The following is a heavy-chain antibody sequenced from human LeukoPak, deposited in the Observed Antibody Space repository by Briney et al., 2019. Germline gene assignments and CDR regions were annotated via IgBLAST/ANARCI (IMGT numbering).Heavy chain of an antibody. J-gene: IGHJ5*02. V-gene: IGHV3-23*01. CDR2: ISGSSGST. Sequence: GASLRLSCAACGFTFSSYGMSWVRQAPGKGLEWVSAISGSSGSTYYADSVKGRFTISRDNSKNTLYLQMNSLRAEDTAVYYCAKASLRFLEWLSENWFDPWGQGTLVTVSS. CDR3: AKASLRFLEWLSENWFDP. D-gene: IGHD3-3*01. CDR1: GFTFSSYG.